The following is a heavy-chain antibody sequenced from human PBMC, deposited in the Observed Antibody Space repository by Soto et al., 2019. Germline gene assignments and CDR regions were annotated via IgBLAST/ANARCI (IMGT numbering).Heavy chain of an antibody. D-gene: IGHD5-12*01. CDR1: GGSISSSSYY. CDR3: ARLLRHNYYGMDV. Sequence: QLQLQESGPGLVKPSETLSLTCTVSGGSISSSSYYWGWIRQPPGKGLEWFGSIYYSGSTYYNPSLKSRVTISVDTSKNQFSLKLSSVTAADTAVYYCARLLRHNYYGMDVWGQGTTVTVSS. J-gene: IGHJ6*02. CDR2: IYYSGST. V-gene: IGHV4-39*01.